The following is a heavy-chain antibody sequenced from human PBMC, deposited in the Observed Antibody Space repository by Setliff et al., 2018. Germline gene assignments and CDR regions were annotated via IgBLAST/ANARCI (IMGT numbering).Heavy chain of an antibody. CDR3: ARVTGFSYMDV. J-gene: IGHJ6*03. Sequence: SETLSLTCTVSGDSISRAKYCWSWIRQSAGKGLECIGRIYTDGSTKYNPSLNSRVTLLIDTAKNQISLRLSSVTAADTAVYFCARVTGFSYMDVWGKGTTVTVSS. V-gene: IGHV4-61*02. D-gene: IGHD3-3*01. CDR1: GDSISRAKYC. CDR2: IYTDGST.